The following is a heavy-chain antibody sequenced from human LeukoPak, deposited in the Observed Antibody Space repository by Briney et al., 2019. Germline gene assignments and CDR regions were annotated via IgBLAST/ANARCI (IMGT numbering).Heavy chain of an antibody. Sequence: GGSLRLSCAAPGFTFSNYWMSSVRQAPGKGLEWVANINQDGSETYYVDSMKGRFTISRDNAKNSLYLQMNSLRAEDTAVYYCAREGPYGDYLNYWGQGTLVTVSS. CDR2: INQDGSET. J-gene: IGHJ4*02. CDR1: GFTFSNYW. CDR3: AREGPYGDYLNY. D-gene: IGHD4-17*01. V-gene: IGHV3-7*03.